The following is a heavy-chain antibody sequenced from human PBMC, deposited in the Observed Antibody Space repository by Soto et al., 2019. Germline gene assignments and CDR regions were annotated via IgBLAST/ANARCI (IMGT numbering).Heavy chain of an antibody. V-gene: IGHV4-34*01. Sequence: SETLSLTCAVYGGSFSGYYWSWIRQPPGKGLEWIGEINHSGSTNYNPSLKSRVTISVDTSKNQFSLKLSSVTAADTAVYYCARSNWGFKYFQHWGQGTLVTVSS. CDR2: INHSGST. CDR3: ARSNWGFKYFQH. J-gene: IGHJ1*01. CDR1: GGSFSGYY. D-gene: IGHD3-16*01.